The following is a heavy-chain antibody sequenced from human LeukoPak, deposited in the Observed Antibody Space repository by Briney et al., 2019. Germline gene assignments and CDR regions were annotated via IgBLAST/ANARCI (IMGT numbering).Heavy chain of an antibody. V-gene: IGHV3-21*01. CDR3: AREERRYYFDY. CDR2: ISSSRSYI. Sequence: WVSSISSSRSYIYYADSVKGRFTISRDNAKNSLYLQMNSLRAEDTAVYYCAREERRYYFDYWGQGTLVTVSS. J-gene: IGHJ4*02. D-gene: IGHD2/OR15-2a*01.